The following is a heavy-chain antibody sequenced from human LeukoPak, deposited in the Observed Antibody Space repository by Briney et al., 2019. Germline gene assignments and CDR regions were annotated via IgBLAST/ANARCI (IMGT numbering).Heavy chain of an antibody. J-gene: IGHJ6*02. CDR3: ARVSSAHYFYGMDV. Sequence: ASVKVSCKASGYTFTDYYIHWVRQAPGQGLEWMGWINPSSGGTNYAQKFQGRATMTRDTPISTAYMELSRLRFDDTAVYYCARVSSAHYFYGMDVWGQGTTVTVSS. CDR2: INPSSGGT. CDR1: GYTFTDYY. D-gene: IGHD2-2*01. V-gene: IGHV1-2*02.